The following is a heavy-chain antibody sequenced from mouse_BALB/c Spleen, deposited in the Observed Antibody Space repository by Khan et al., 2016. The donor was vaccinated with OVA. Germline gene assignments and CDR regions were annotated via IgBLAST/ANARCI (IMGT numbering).Heavy chain of an antibody. D-gene: IGHD1-1*02. CDR3: AKGLWSYYFAVDY. V-gene: IGHV2-6-5*01. J-gene: IGHJ4*01. CDR1: GFSLTDYG. Sequence: QVQLMESGPGLVAPSQSLSITCSVSGFSLTDYGVSWIRQPPGKGLEWLGVIWGGGSTYYNSVLVSRLSISKDNSKSHVFLKMISLQTDDTAMYLWAKGLWSYYFAVDYWGQGTSVTVSS. CDR2: IWGGGST.